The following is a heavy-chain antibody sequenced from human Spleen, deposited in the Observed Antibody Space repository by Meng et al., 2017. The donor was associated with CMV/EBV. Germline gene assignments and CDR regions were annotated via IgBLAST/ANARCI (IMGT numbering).Heavy chain of an antibody. CDR2: INPNSGGT. V-gene: IGHV1-2*02. CDR1: TGYD. CDR3: ATIRRRYCDTTCYTANAFDI. Sequence: TGYDMHWVRQAPGQGLEWMGWINPNSGGTNYAQKFQGRVTMTRDTSISTAYMELSRLRSADTAVYYCATIRRRYCDTTCYTANAFDIWGQGTMVTVSS. J-gene: IGHJ3*02. D-gene: IGHD2-2*02.